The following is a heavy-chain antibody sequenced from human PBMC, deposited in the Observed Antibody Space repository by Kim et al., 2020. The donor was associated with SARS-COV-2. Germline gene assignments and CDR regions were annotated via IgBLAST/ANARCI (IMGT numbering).Heavy chain of an antibody. D-gene: IGHD5-12*01. CDR2: IYYSGST. CDR1: GGSISSYY. Sequence: SETLSLTCTVSGGSISSYYWSWIRQPPGKGLEWIGYIYYSGSTNYNPSLKSRVTISVDTSKNQFSLKLSSVTAADTAVYYCARESLNHVDIDTYYYGMDVWGQGTTVTVSS. CDR3: ARESLNHVDIDTYYYGMDV. J-gene: IGHJ6*02. V-gene: IGHV4-59*13.